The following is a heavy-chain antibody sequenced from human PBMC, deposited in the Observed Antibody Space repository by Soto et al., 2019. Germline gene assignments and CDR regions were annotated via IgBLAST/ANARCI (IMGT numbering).Heavy chain of an antibody. D-gene: IGHD3-16*01. CDR3: ARSYYLADAFDV. CDR1: GFRFSDYG. V-gene: IGHV1-18*01. J-gene: IGHJ3*01. Sequence: ASVKVSCKASGFRFSDYGFNWLRQAPGQGLEWMGWISAFNGNTETAQGLQDRVTMTTDSSTTTAHMDLTNLKTDDTAIYYCARSYYLADAFDVWGQGTMVTVSS. CDR2: ISAFNGNT.